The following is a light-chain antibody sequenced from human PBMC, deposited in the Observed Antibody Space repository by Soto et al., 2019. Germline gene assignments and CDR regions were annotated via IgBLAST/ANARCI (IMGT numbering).Light chain of an antibody. Sequence: DIVMTQFPLSLPVTPGEPASISCRSNQSLLHSNGYNHLDWYLQKPGQSPQLLIYLGSNWASGVPDRFSGSGSGTDFTLKVSRVEAEDVGVYYCMQALQTPCTFGGGTKVEIK. CDR1: QSLLHSNGYNH. CDR2: LGS. J-gene: IGKJ4*01. CDR3: MQALQTPCT. V-gene: IGKV2-28*01.